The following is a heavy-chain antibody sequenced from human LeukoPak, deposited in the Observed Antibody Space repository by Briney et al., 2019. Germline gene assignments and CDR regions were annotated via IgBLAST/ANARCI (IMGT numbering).Heavy chain of an antibody. Sequence: AGGSLRLPCAASGFTFSSYAMSWVRQAPGKGLEWVSAISGSGGSTYYADSVKGRFTISRDNSKNTLYLQMNSLRAEDTAVYYCAKDPEYQLLSWFDPWGQGTLVTVSS. V-gene: IGHV3-23*01. CDR3: AKDPEYQLLSWFDP. CDR2: ISGSGGST. J-gene: IGHJ5*02. CDR1: GFTFSSYA. D-gene: IGHD2-2*01.